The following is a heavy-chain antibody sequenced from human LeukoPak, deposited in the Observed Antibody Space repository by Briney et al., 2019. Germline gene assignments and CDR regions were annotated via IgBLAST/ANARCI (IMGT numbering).Heavy chain of an antibody. J-gene: IGHJ3*02. Sequence: SETLSLTCTVSGDSISSYYWSWIRQPPGKGLEWIGNIYDSGSTNYNPSLKSRVTISVDTSKDQFSLKLSSVTAADTAVYYCARPPQINIAMIAFDIWGQGTTVTVSS. D-gene: IGHD6-13*01. CDR3: ARPPQINIAMIAFDI. CDR1: GDSISSYY. V-gene: IGHV4-59*08. CDR2: IYDSGST.